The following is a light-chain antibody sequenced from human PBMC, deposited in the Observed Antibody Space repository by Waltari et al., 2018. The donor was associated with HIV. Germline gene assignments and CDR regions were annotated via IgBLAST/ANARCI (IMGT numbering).Light chain of an antibody. CDR2: GAY. Sequence: VLTQSPGFVSLSPGERATLSCRASESVSTRYVARYHEKPGQPPRLLIYGAYSRATGVPDRFRGSGSGRDFTLTINSLESDDFGVYHCQQYGNPPITFGGGTTVEI. CDR3: QQYGNPPIT. J-gene: IGKJ4*01. V-gene: IGKV3-20*01. CDR1: ESVSTRY.